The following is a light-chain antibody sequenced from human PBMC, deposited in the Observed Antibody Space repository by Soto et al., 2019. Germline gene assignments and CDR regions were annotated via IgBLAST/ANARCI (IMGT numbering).Light chain of an antibody. CDR3: QHYGNSLTWT. Sequence: EIVLTQSPGTLSLSPGERATLSCRASQSVSSTYLAWYQQKPGQTPRLLIYGASIRATDIPDRFSGSGSGTDFTLTISRLEPEDFAVYYCQHYGNSLTWTFGQGTKLEIK. V-gene: IGKV3-20*01. J-gene: IGKJ1*01. CDR2: GAS. CDR1: QSVSSTY.